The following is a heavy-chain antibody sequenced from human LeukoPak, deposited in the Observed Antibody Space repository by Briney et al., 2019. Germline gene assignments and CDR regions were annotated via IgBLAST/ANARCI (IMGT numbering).Heavy chain of an antibody. CDR1: GFTFSGSA. D-gene: IGHD6-13*01. J-gene: IGHJ4*02. Sequence: PGGSLRLFCAASGFTFSGSAMHWFRQASGKGLEWVGRIRSKANSYATAYAASVKGRFTISRDDSRNTAYLQMNSLKTEDTAVYYCTEAAAGTGYWGQGTLVTVSS. CDR3: TEAAAGTGY. CDR2: IRSKANSYAT. V-gene: IGHV3-73*01.